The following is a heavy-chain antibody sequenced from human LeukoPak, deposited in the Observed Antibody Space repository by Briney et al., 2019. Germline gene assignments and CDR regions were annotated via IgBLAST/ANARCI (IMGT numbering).Heavy chain of an antibody. V-gene: IGHV4-38-2*02. CDR2: IYHSGST. J-gene: IGHJ5*02. Sequence: SETLSLTCAVSGYSISSGYYWGWIRQPPGKGLEWIGSIYHSGSTYYNPSLKSRVTISVDTSKNQFSLKLSSVTAAGTAVYYCARDRGIAVAGIEAADWFDPWGQGTLVTVSS. D-gene: IGHD6-19*01. CDR1: GYSISSGYY. CDR3: ARDRGIAVAGIEAADWFDP.